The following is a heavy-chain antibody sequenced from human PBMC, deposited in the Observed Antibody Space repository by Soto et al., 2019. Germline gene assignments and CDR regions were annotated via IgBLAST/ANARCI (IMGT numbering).Heavy chain of an antibody. CDR2: ISGSGGST. D-gene: IGHD2-15*01. V-gene: IGHV3-23*01. Sequence: PGGSLRLSCAASGFTFSSYAMSWVRQAPGKGLEWVSAISGSGGSTYYADSVKGRFTISRDNSKNTLYLQMNCLRAEDTAVYYWAKSREAYCSSGSCYSNYYYMDVWGKGTTVTVSS. CDR3: AKSREAYCSSGSCYSNYYYMDV. CDR1: GFTFSSYA. J-gene: IGHJ6*03.